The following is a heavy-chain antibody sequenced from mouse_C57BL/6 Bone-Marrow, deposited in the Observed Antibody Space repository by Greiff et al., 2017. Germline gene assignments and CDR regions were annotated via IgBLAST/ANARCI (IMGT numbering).Heavy chain of an antibody. J-gene: IGHJ3*01. CDR3: ARNDDGYYIPY. Sequence: QVHVKQPGAELVKPGASVKLSCKASGYTFTSYWMHWVKQRPGQGLEWIGMIHPNSGSTNYNEKFKSKATLTVDKSSSTAYMQLSSLTSEDSAVYYCARNDDGYYIPYWGQGTLVTVSA. CDR1: GYTFTSYW. V-gene: IGHV1-64*01. CDR2: IHPNSGST. D-gene: IGHD2-3*01.